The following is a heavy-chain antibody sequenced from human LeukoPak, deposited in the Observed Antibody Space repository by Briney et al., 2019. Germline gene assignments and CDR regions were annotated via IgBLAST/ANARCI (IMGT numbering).Heavy chain of an antibody. CDR3: AREGSWFGELLSELNFDI. CDR1: GGSFSGYY. D-gene: IGHD3-10*01. V-gene: IGHV4-34*01. Sequence: SETLPLTCAVYGGSFSGYYWSWIRQPPGKGLEWIGEINHSGSTNYNPSLKSRVTIPVDTSKNQFSLKLSSVTAADTAVYYCAREGSWFGELLSELNFDIWGQGTMVTVSS. CDR2: INHSGST. J-gene: IGHJ3*02.